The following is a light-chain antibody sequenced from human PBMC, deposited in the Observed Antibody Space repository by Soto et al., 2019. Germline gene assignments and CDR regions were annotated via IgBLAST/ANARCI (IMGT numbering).Light chain of an antibody. CDR2: GAS. CDR1: QSVSSN. V-gene: IGKV3-15*01. Sequence: EIVLTQSPATLSLSPGERATLSCRASQSVSSNYLAWYQQKPGQAPRLLIYGASTRATGIPARFSGSGSGTEFTLTISSLQSEDFAVYYCQQYNNWPPQITFGQGTRLEIK. CDR3: QQYNNWPPQIT. J-gene: IGKJ5*01.